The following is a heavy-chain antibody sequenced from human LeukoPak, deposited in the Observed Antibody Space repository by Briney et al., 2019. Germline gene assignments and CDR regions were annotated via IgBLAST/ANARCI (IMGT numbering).Heavy chain of an antibody. Sequence: GGSLRLSCAASGFSFSSYAMSWVRQAPGKGLEWVSAISGSGGSTYYAGSVKGRFTISRDNSKNTLYLQMNSLRAEDTAVYYCAKIVVVAAYFDYWGQGTLVTVSS. CDR1: GFSFSSYA. CDR2: ISGSGGST. D-gene: IGHD2-15*01. V-gene: IGHV3-23*01. CDR3: AKIVVVAAYFDY. J-gene: IGHJ4*02.